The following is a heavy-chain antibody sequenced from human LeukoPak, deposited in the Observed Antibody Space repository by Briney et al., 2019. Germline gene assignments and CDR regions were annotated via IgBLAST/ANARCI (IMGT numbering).Heavy chain of an antibody. Sequence: QPGGSLRLSCAASGFTFSSYWTSRGRQAPGKGLEREANIKQDGSEKYYVESVKGRFTISRDNAKSSLYLQMQSLRAEDTAVYYCAREVITFGGVIDYWGQGTLVTVSS. J-gene: IGHJ4*02. V-gene: IGHV3-7*01. CDR2: IKQDGSEK. CDR1: GFTFSSYW. CDR3: AREVITFGGVIDY. D-gene: IGHD3-16*01.